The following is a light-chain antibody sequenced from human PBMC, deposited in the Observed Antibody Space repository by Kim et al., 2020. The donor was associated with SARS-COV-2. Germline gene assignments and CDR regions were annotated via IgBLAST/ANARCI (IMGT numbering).Light chain of an antibody. Sequence: ASVGDRVTITCRASQGINSFLAWYQQKSGKTPKLLIYDASSLETGVPSRFSGSGSGTEFTLTISSLQPEDFASYYCQQFSIYPLTFGGGTKVDIK. CDR3: QQFSIYPLT. CDR1: QGINSF. V-gene: IGKV1-13*02. J-gene: IGKJ4*01. CDR2: DAS.